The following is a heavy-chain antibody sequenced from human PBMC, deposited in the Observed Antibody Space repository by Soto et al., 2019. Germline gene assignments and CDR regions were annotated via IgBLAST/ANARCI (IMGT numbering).Heavy chain of an antibody. Sequence: QVQLVESGGGVVQPGRSLRLSCAASGFTFSSYSMHWVRRAPGKGLEWVAVISYDGNNKYFADSVKGRFTISRDNSKNTLYLQMNSLRAEDKAVYYCAREPRDSSGYPYFDYWGQGTLVTVSS. CDR1: GFTFSSYS. J-gene: IGHJ4*02. CDR3: AREPRDSSGYPYFDY. D-gene: IGHD3-22*01. CDR2: ISYDGNNK. V-gene: IGHV3-30-3*01.